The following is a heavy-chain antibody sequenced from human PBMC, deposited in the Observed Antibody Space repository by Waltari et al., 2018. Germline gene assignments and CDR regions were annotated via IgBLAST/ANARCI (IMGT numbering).Heavy chain of an antibody. D-gene: IGHD2-21*02. CDR3: ARGSTSYCGGDCYTPAMDV. V-gene: IGHV1-69*12. Sequence: QVQLVQSGAEAKKPGSSVKFSCKASGCTFSSHAITWVRPAPGHGLEWMGGIIPIFGTANYAQKFQGRVTITADESTSTAYMELSSLRSEDTAVYYCARGSTSYCGGDCYTPAMDVWGQGTTVTVSS. J-gene: IGHJ6*02. CDR1: GCTFSSHA. CDR2: IIPIFGTA.